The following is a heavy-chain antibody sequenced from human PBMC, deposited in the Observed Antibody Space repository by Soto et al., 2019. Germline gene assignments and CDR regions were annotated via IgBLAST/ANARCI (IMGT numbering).Heavy chain of an antibody. CDR1: GGSISSSSCY. CDR2: IYYSGST. V-gene: IGHV4-39*01. D-gene: IGHD2-2*01. J-gene: IGHJ5*02. Sequence: QLQLQESGPGLVKPSETLSLTCTVSGGSISSSSCYWGWIRQPPGKGLEWIVSIYYSGSTYYNPSLESRVTISVDTSKNQFSLKLSSVTAADTAVYYCARVRGTSCYAGDCSRNWFDPWGQGTLVTVSS. CDR3: ARVRGTSCYAGDCSRNWFDP.